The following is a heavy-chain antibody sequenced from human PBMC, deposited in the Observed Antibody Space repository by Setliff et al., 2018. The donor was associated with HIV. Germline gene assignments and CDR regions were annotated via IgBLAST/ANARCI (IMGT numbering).Heavy chain of an antibody. D-gene: IGHD3-10*01. Sequence: LRLSCAASGFTFSSYWMHWVRQAPGKGLVWVSRINSDGSSTSYADSVKGLFTISRDNAKNTLYLQMNSLRAEDTAVYYCAAHIAHNYFGSGSPLDYWGQGTLVTVSS. V-gene: IGHV3-74*01. CDR2: INSDGSST. CDR1: GFTFSSYW. CDR3: AAHIAHNYFGSGSPLDY. J-gene: IGHJ4*02.